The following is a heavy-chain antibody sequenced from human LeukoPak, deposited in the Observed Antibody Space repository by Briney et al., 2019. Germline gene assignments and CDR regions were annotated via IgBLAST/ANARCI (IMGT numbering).Heavy chain of an antibody. D-gene: IGHD4-17*01. CDR1: GFTFNIYG. Sequence: GRSLTLSCAASGFTFNIYGMHWVRQAPGKGLEWVAVISYDGSNKYYADSVKGRFTISRDNSKNTLYLQMNSLRAEDTAVYYCAKELYGDYGGGFDPWGQGTLVTVSS. V-gene: IGHV3-30*18. J-gene: IGHJ5*02. CDR2: ISYDGSNK. CDR3: AKELYGDYGGGFDP.